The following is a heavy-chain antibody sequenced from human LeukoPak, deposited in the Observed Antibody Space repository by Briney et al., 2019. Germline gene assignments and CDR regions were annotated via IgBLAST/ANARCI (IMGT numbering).Heavy chain of an antibody. D-gene: IGHD6-19*01. J-gene: IGHJ3*02. CDR1: GYTFTCYY. CDR2: INPNSGGT. CDR3: ARERIAVAGSDAFDI. V-gene: IGHV1-2*02. Sequence: GASVKVSCKASGYTFTCYYMHWVRQAPGQGLEWMGGINPNSGGTNYAQKFQGRVTMTRDTSISTAYMELSRLRSDDTAVYYCARERIAVAGSDAFDIWGQGTMVTVSS.